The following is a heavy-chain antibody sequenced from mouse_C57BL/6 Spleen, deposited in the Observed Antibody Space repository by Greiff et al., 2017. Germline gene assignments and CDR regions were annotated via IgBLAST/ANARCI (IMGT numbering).Heavy chain of an antibody. CDR3: ARHTTAQGAMDY. V-gene: IGHV5-6*01. CDR2: ISSGGSYT. Sequence: EVQRVESGGDLVKPGGSLKLSCAASGFTFSSYGMSWVRQTPDKRLEWVATISSGGSYTYYPDSVKGRFTISRDNAKNTLYLQMSSLKSEDTAMYYCARHTTAQGAMDYWGQGTSVTGSS. CDR1: GFTFSSYG. J-gene: IGHJ4*01. D-gene: IGHD1-2*01.